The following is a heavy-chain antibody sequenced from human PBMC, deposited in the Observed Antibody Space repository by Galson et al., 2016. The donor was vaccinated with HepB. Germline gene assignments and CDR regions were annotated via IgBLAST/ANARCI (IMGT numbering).Heavy chain of an antibody. J-gene: IGHJ6*02. CDR2: VSYIENI. CDR3: ARSHLGYEYGMDV. CDR1: GSAVSSGAYY. V-gene: IGHV4-61*08. Sequence: SETLSLTCTVSGSAVSSGAYYWSWIRQPPGKGLEWIGYVSYIENINYNPPLKSRVNISIDTSKRQFSLTLTSVTAADTAVYYCARSHLGYEYGMDVWGQGTTVTVSS.